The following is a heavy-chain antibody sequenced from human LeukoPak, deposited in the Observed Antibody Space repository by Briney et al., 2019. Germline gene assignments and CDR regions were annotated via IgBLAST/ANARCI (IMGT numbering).Heavy chain of an antibody. J-gene: IGHJ6*03. CDR1: GYTFTSYG. CDR3: ARSAPGMFGELFAYYYYYMDV. D-gene: IGHD3-10*02. V-gene: IGHV1-69*06. Sequence: SVKVSCKASGYTFTSYGISWVRQAPGQGLEWMGGIIPIFGTANYAQKFQGRVTITADKSTSTAYMELSSLRSEDTAVYYCARSAPGMFGELFAYYYYYMDVWGKGTTVTVSS. CDR2: IIPIFGTA.